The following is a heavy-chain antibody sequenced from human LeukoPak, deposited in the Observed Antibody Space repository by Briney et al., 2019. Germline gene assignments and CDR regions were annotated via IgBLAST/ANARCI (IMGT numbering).Heavy chain of an antibody. Sequence: GGSLRLSCAASGFTFDDYAMHWVRQAPGKGLEWVSGISWNSGSIGYADSVKGRFTISRDNAKNSLYLQMNSLRAEDTAVYYCARGDYYDSSGYYYWGQGTLVTVSS. J-gene: IGHJ4*02. CDR3: ARGDYYDSSGYYY. CDR1: GFTFDDYA. CDR2: ISWNSGSI. D-gene: IGHD3-22*01. V-gene: IGHV3-9*01.